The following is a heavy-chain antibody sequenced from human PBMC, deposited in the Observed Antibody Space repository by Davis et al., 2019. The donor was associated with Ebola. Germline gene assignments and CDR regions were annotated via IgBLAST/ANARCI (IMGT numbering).Heavy chain of an antibody. V-gene: IGHV4-31*03. J-gene: IGHJ5*02. CDR3: AREPVVPAATGHWFDP. D-gene: IGHD2-2*01. Sequence: PSETLSLTCTVSGGSISSGGYYWSWIRQHPGKGLEWIGYIYYSGSTYYNPSLKSRVTISVDTSKNQFSLKLSSVTAADTAVYYCAREPVVPAATGHWFDPWGQGTLVTVSS. CDR1: GGSISSGGYY. CDR2: IYYSGST.